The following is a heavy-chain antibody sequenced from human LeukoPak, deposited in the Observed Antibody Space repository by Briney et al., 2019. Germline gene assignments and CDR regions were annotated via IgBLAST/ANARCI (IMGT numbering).Heavy chain of an antibody. J-gene: IGHJ5*02. D-gene: IGHD2-15*01. V-gene: IGHV4-61*02. CDR2: IYTSGST. CDR1: GDSISSGSSY. CDR3: ARGVCSGGSCRNWFDP. Sequence: SETLSLTCTVSGDSISSGSSYWSWIRQPAGKGLEWIGRIYTSGSTHYNPSLKSRATISIDTSKNQFSLKLSSVTAADTAVYYCARGVCSGGSCRNWFDPWGQGTLVTVSS.